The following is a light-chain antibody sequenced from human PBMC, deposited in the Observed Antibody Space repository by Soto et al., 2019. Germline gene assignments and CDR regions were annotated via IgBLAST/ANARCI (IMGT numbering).Light chain of an antibody. J-gene: IGKJ5*01. CDR2: GAS. V-gene: IGKV3-15*01. Sequence: EIVMTHSPATLSVSPGERATLSCRASQSVSSNLAWYQQKPGQAPRLLIFGASTRVTGIPGRFSGSGSGTDFTLTISSLEPEDFAVYYCQQHSNWPPITFGQGTRLEIK. CDR1: QSVSSN. CDR3: QQHSNWPPIT.